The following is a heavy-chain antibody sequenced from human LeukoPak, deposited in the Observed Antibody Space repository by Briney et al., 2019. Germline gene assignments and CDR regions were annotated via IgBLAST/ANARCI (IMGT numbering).Heavy chain of an antibody. CDR1: GYTFTGYY. D-gene: IGHD7-27*01. V-gene: IGHV1-2*02. Sequence: ASVKVSCKASGYTFTGYYLHWVRQAPGQGLEWMGWINPNSGGTNYAQKFQGRVTMTRDTSTSTAYMELSRLRSDDTAVYYCARLTGDRNWFDPWGQGTLVTVSS. CDR2: INPNSGGT. J-gene: IGHJ5*02. CDR3: ARLTGDRNWFDP.